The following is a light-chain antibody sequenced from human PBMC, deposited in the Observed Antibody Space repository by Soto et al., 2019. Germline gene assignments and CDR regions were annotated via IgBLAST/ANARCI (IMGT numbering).Light chain of an antibody. CDR1: SSDVGGYNF. Sequence: QSALTQPASVSGSPGQSITISCTGTSSDVGGYNFVSWYQQHPGNAPKLIIYAVNSRPSGVSSRFSGSKSDNTASLTISGLQAEDEADYYCTSFTRSSTYVFGTGTKLTVL. V-gene: IGLV2-14*01. CDR2: AVN. J-gene: IGLJ1*01. CDR3: TSFTRSSTYV.